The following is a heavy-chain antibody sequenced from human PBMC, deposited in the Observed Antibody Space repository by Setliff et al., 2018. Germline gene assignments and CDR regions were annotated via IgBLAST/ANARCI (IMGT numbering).Heavy chain of an antibody. V-gene: IGHV3-7*05. Sequence: GGSLRLSCTASGFTFSMYWMSWVRQAPGKGLEWVANIKQDGSEKYYVDSVKGRFTVPRDNAKNSLYLQMNSLRAEDTALYYCVRPRGEPYYYMDVWGKGTTVTVSS. D-gene: IGHD1-1*01. CDR2: IKQDGSEK. CDR1: GFTFSMYW. J-gene: IGHJ6*03. CDR3: VRPRGEPYYYMDV.